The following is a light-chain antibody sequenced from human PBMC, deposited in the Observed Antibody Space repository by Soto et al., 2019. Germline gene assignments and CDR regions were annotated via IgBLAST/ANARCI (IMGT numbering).Light chain of an antibody. CDR2: GNS. V-gene: IGLV1-40*01. J-gene: IGLJ2*01. Sequence: QPVLTQPPSVSGAPGQRVTISCTGSSSNIRAGYDVHWYQQLPGTAPKLLIYGNSNRPSGVPDRFSGSKSGTSASLAITGLQAEDEADYYCQSYDSSLSGSEVFGGGTKVTVL. CDR1: SSNIRAGYD. CDR3: QSYDSSLSGSEV.